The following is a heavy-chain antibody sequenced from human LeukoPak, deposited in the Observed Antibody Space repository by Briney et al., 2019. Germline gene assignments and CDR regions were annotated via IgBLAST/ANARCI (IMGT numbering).Heavy chain of an antibody. Sequence: SETLSLTCTVSGGSISSYYWSWIRQPPGKGLEWIGYIYYSGSTNYNPSLKSRVTISVDTSKNQFSLKLSSVTAADTAVYYCARAGRDGYTFDYWGQRTLVTVSS. J-gene: IGHJ4*02. CDR1: GGSISSYY. V-gene: IGHV4-59*08. CDR2: IYYSGST. CDR3: ARAGRDGYTFDY. D-gene: IGHD5-24*01.